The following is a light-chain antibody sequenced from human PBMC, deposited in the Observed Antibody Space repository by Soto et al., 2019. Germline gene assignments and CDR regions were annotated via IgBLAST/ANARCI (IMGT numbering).Light chain of an antibody. Sequence: EIVMTQSPLTLSLSPGERATLSCRASQSVSSNLAWYQQKPGQPPRLLIYSASTRATDIPARFSGSGSGTEFTLTISSRQSEDVAVYYCQQYNNRPPLTFGGGTKVEIK. CDR2: SAS. CDR3: QQYNNRPPLT. V-gene: IGKV3-15*01. J-gene: IGKJ4*01. CDR1: QSVSSN.